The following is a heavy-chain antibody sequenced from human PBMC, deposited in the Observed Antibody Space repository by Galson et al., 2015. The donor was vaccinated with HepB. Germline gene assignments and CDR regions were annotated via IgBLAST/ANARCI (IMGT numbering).Heavy chain of an antibody. CDR1: GFTFSSYG. CDR2: ISYDGSNK. CDR3: AKDHGYSSSWYDY. Sequence: SLRLSCAASGFTFSSYGMHWVRQAPGKGLEWVAVISYDGSNKYYADSVKGRFTISRDNSKNTLYLQMNSLRAEGTAVYYCAKDHGYSSSWYDYWGQGTLVTVSS. D-gene: IGHD6-13*01. J-gene: IGHJ4*02. V-gene: IGHV3-30*18.